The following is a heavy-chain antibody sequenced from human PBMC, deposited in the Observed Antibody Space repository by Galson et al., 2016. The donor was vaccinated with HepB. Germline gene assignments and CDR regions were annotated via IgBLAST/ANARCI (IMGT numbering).Heavy chain of an antibody. CDR2: SSGRDDRT. Sequence: SLRLSCAASGFTFSSYGMSWVRQAPGKGLEWVSASSGRDDRTYYADSVKGRFTISRDNSKNTSYLQMNNLRAEDTAVYYCAKESPPGRGWYTVEFWGQGTLVTVSS. D-gene: IGHD6-19*01. CDR3: AKESPPGRGWYTVEF. V-gene: IGHV3-23*01. J-gene: IGHJ4*02. CDR1: GFTFSSYG.